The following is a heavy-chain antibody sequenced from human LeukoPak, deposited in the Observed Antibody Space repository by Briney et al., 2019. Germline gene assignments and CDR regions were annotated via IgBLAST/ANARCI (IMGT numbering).Heavy chain of an antibody. Sequence: ASVKVSCKASGYTFTSYYMHGVRQAPGQGLEWMGIINPSGGSTSYAQKFQGRVTMTRDTSTSTVYMELSSLRSEDTAVYYCASSGYSRYFQHWGQGTLITVSS. CDR1: GYTFTSYY. D-gene: IGHD5-18*01. CDR2: INPSGGST. V-gene: IGHV1-46*01. J-gene: IGHJ1*01. CDR3: ASSGYSRYFQH.